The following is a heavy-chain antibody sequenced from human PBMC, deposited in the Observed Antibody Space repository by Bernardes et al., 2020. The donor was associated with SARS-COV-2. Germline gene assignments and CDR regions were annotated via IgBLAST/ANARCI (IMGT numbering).Heavy chain of an antibody. CDR3: ARSCRAEVGATLYYYGMDV. V-gene: IGHV3-21*01. Sequence: GGSLRLSCAASGFIVNSNYMSWVRQAPGKGLEWVSSISSSSAYIYYGDSVKGRFTISRDNARNSLYLQMNSLRAEDTAVYYCARSCRAEVGATLYYYGMDVWGQGTTVTVSS. J-gene: IGHJ6*02. D-gene: IGHD1-26*01. CDR1: GFIVNSNY. CDR2: ISSSSAYI.